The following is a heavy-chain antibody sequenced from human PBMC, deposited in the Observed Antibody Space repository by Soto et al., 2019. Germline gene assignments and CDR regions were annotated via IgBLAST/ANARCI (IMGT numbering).Heavy chain of an antibody. CDR1: GFTFSSYS. D-gene: IGHD4-17*01. Sequence: PGGSLRLSCAASGFTFSSYSMNWVRQAPGKGLEWVSSISSSSSYIYYADSVKGRFTISRDNAKNSLYLQMNSLRAEDTAVYYCARVLDYGGNGDYYYGMDVWGQGTTVTVSS. CDR2: ISSSSSYI. CDR3: ARVLDYGGNGDYYYGMDV. J-gene: IGHJ6*02. V-gene: IGHV3-21*01.